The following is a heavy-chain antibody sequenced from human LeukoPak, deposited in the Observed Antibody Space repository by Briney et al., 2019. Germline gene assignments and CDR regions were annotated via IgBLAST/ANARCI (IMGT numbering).Heavy chain of an antibody. CDR3: ARGSGYYDILTAQLGNDY. CDR1: GYTFTSYG. D-gene: IGHD3-9*01. CDR2: ISAYNGNT. J-gene: IGHJ4*02. Sequence: ASVTVSCKASGYTFTSYGISWVRQAPGQGLEWMGWISAYNGNTNYAQKLQGRVTMTTDTSTSTAYTELRSLRSDDTAVYYCARGSGYYDILTAQLGNDYWGQGTLVTVSS. V-gene: IGHV1-18*01.